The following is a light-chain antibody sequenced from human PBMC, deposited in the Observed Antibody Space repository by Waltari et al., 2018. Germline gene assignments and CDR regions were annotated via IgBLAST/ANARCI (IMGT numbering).Light chain of an antibody. CDR1: SRDVGGYNF. V-gene: IGLV2-14*03. Sequence: QSALTQPASVSGSPGQSITLSCTGSSRDVGGYNFVSCYQQHPGKVPKLLIYDASNRPSGVSKRFSGSKSGNTASLTISGVQAEDEADYFCSSRTSGSTRVVFGGGTKLTVL. CDR2: DAS. J-gene: IGLJ2*01. CDR3: SSRTSGSTRVV.